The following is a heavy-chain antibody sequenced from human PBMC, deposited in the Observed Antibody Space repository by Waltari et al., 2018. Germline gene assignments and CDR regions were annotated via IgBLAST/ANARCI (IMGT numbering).Heavy chain of an antibody. CDR2: IYHSGST. V-gene: IGHV4-38-2*01. CDR1: GYSISSGYY. J-gene: IGHJ4*02. D-gene: IGHD4-17*01. Sequence: QVQLQESGPGLVKPSETLSLTCAVSGYSISSGYYWGWIRQPPGKGLEWIGSIYHSGSTYYNPSLKSRVTISVDTSKNQFSLKLSSVTAADTAVYYCARRGYGDYRPGIDYWGQGTLVTVSS. CDR3: ARRGYGDYRPGIDY.